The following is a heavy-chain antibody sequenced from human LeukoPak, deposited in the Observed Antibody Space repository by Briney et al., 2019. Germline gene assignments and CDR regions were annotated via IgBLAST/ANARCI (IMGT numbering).Heavy chain of an antibody. CDR3: ARVPDYGDYETFDY. D-gene: IGHD4-17*01. V-gene: IGHV4-34*01. Sequence: SDTLSLTCSLYGGSFSGYYWGSIRQPPGNGLEWIGEINHSGSTNYNPSLKSRVTISVDTSKNQFSLKLSSVTAADTAVYYCARVPDYGDYETFDYWGQGTLVTVSS. CDR1: GGSFSGYY. CDR2: INHSGST. J-gene: IGHJ4*02.